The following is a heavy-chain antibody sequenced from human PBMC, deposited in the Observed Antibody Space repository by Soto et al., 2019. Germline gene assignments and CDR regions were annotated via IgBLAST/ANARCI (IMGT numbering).Heavy chain of an antibody. D-gene: IGHD2-15*01. CDR3: ATDYPQYCSGGSCYSGY. CDR2: FDPEDGET. Sequence: KGHEWMGGFDPEDGETIYAQKFQGRVTMTEDTSTDTAYMELSSLRSEDTAVYYCATDYPQYCSGGSCYSGYWGQGTLVTVSS. V-gene: IGHV1-24*01. J-gene: IGHJ4*02.